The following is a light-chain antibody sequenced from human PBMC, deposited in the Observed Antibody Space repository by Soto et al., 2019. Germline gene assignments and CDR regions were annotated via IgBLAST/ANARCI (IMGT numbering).Light chain of an antibody. V-gene: IGKV3-20*01. J-gene: IGKJ2*01. CDR1: QTVSSSS. CDR3: QQYGSSPMFT. CDR2: GAS. Sequence: DIVLTQSPGTLSLSPGERATLSCRASQTVSSSSLAWYQQKPGQAPRLLIFGASTRAAGFPDRFSGSGSGTDFTLTISRLEPEDFAVYWCQQYGSSPMFTFGQGTKLEIK.